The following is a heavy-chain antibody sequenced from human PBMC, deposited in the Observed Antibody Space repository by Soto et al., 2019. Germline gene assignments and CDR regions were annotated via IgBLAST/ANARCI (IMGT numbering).Heavy chain of an antibody. V-gene: IGHV3-30*18. CDR2: ISYDGSNK. D-gene: IGHD3-22*01. J-gene: IGHJ6*02. Sequence: HPGGSLRLSCAASGFTFSSYGMHWVRQAPGKGLEWVAVISYDGSNKYYADSVKGRFTISRDNSKNTLYLQMNSLRAEDTAVYYCAKDVLTYYYSSGYYPGQAMDVWGQGTTVTVSS. CDR1: GFTFSSYG. CDR3: AKDVLTYYYSSGYYPGQAMDV.